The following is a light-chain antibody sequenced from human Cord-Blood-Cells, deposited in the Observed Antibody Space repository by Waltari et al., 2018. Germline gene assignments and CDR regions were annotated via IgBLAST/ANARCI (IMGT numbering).Light chain of an antibody. J-gene: IGLJ2*01. CDR3: SSYTSSSTVV. CDR2: DVS. V-gene: IGLV2-14*01. CDR1: SSDVGGYNS. Sequence: QYALTQPASVSGSPGQSITISCNGTSSDVGGYNSVPWYQQHPGKAPKLMIYDVSNRPSGVSNRFAGSKSGNTASLTISGLQAEDEADYYCSSYTSSSTVVFGGGTKLTVL.